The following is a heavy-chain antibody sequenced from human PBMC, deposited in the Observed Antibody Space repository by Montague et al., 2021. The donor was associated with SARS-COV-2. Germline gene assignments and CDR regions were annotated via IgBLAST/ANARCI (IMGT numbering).Heavy chain of an antibody. Sequence: TLSLTCTVSGGSFSSRSYYWSWIRQSAGKGLEFLGRVYITGSTNYNPSLESRVTTSIDTSKNQFSLKLSSVTAADTAVYYCARDYGDYGSGYYYGMDVWGQGTTVTVSS. CDR2: VYITGST. CDR3: ARDYGDYGSGYYYGMDV. V-gene: IGHV4-61*02. D-gene: IGHD4-17*01. CDR1: GGSFSSRSYY. J-gene: IGHJ6*02.